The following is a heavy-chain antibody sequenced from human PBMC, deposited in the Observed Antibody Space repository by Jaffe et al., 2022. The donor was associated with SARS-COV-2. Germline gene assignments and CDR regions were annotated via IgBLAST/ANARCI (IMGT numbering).Heavy chain of an antibody. CDR3: ARDRAREYSSSLTLYYYYGMDV. CDR2: ISYDGSNK. CDR1: GFTFSSYA. V-gene: IGHV3-30-3*01. D-gene: IGHD6-6*01. J-gene: IGHJ6*02. Sequence: QVQLVESGGGVVQPGRSLRLSCAASGFTFSSYAMHWVRQAPGKGLEWVAVISYDGSNKYYADSVKGRFTISRDNSKNTLYLQMNSLRAEDTAVYYCARDRAREYSSSLTLYYYYGMDVWGQGTTVTVSS.